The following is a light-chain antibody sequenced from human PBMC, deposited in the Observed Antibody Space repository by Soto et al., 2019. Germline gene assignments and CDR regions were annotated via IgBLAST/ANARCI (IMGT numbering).Light chain of an antibody. CDR1: QTVNNNY. CDR3: HQYSDLPMT. V-gene: IGKV3-20*01. J-gene: IGKJ5*01. Sequence: IVLTHYPGTLSLSPGERAILACSASQTVNNNYLAWCQQNTGQAPRLIIYGESRRATGIPHMFSGSASGNHFPITLSTLEPEDFAVYFCHQYSDLPMTFGQATRLEIK. CDR2: GES.